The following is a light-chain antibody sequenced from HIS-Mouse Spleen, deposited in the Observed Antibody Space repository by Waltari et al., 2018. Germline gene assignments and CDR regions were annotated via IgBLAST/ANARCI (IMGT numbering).Light chain of an antibody. CDR2: EGR. CDR1: SRDVGSYNL. J-gene: IGLJ2*01. Sequence: QSALTQPASVSGSPGQSITISCPGTSRDVGSYNLVSWYQQHPGKAPKLMIYEGRKRPSGVSNRFSGSKSGNTASLTISGLQAEDEADYYCCSYAGSSTFVVVFGGGTKLTVL. CDR3: CSYAGSSTFVVV. V-gene: IGLV2-23*03.